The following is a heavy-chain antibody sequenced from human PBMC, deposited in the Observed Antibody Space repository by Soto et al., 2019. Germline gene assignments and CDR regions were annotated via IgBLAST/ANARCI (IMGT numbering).Heavy chain of an antibody. Sequence: GGSLRLSCAASGFTFINAWMSWVRQAPGKGLEWVGRIKSKTDGGTTDYAAPVKGRFTISRDDSKNTLYLQMNSLKTEDTAVYYCTTENVGIAAAGNYWGQGTLVTVSS. V-gene: IGHV3-15*01. CDR3: TTENVGIAAAGNY. D-gene: IGHD6-13*01. CDR1: GFTFINAW. CDR2: IKSKTDGGTT. J-gene: IGHJ4*02.